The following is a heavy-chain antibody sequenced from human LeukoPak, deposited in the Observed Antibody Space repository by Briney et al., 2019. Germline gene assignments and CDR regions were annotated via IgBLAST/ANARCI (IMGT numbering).Heavy chain of an antibody. CDR1: GGTFSSYA. D-gene: IGHD2-21*02. Sequence: SVKVSCKASGGTFSSYAISWVRQAPGQGLEWMGRIIPILGIANYAQKFQGRVTITADKSTSTAYMELSSLRSEDTAVYYCARTLVVVTKDYYYYYGMDVWGQGTTVTVSS. V-gene: IGHV1-69*04. J-gene: IGHJ6*02. CDR3: ARTLVVVTKDYYYYYGMDV. CDR2: IIPILGIA.